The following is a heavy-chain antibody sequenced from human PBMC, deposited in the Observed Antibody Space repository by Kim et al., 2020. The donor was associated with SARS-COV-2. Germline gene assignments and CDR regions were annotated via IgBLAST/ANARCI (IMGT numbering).Heavy chain of an antibody. V-gene: IGHV4-34*01. J-gene: IGHJ1*01. CDR1: GGSFSGYY. CDR3: SRARCYHDSGGYYY. D-gene: IGHD3-22*01. Sequence: SETLSLTCAVYGGSFSGYYWSWIRQPPGKGLEWIGEIYHSGSTNYNPSLKSRVTISVDTSKNQFSLKLSSVTAADTAVYYCSRARCYHDSGGYYYWDEGT. CDR2: IYHSGST.